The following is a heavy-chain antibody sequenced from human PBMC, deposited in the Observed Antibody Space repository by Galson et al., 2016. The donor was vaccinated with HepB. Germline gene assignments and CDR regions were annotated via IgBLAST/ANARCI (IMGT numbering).Heavy chain of an antibody. CDR2: ICSGGNT. CDR1: GFSISDNY. J-gene: IGHJ4*02. D-gene: IGHD6-19*01. CDR3: ARGDGSGWYNYFDY. Sequence: SLRLSCAASGFSISDNYMTWVRQAPGKGLEWVSCICSGGNTYYAASVKGKFTISRDTSKNTLYLQVNSLSVEDTAVYYCARGDGSGWYNYFDYWGQGTLVTVSS. V-gene: IGHV3-66*01.